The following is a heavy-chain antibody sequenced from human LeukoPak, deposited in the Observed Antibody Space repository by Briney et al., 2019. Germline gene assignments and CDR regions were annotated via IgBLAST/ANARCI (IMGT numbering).Heavy chain of an antibody. V-gene: IGHV4-59*08. D-gene: IGHD3-9*01. CDR1: GGSIGNYY. CDR2: IYYSGST. Sequence: SETLSLTCTASGGSIGNYYWSWVRQPPGKGLEWIAYIYYSGSTNYNPSLKSRVTLSLDTPKNQIYLRLSSVTAADTAVYYCARARGRYIDFLDYWGQGTLITVSS. CDR3: ARARGRYIDFLDY. J-gene: IGHJ4*02.